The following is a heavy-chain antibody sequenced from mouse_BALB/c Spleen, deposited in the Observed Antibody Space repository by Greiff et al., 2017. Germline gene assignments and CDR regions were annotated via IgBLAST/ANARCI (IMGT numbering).Heavy chain of an antibody. CDR1: GYSFTSYW. CDR2: IYPGNSDT. CDR3: TRSSYGSAFYAMDD. D-gene: IGHD1-1*01. J-gene: IGHJ4*01. Sequence: VQLKESGTVLARPGASVKMSCKASGYSFTSYWMHWVKQRPGQGLEWIGAIYPGNSDTSYNQKFKGKAKLTAVTSASTAYMELSSLTNEDSAVYYCTRSSYGSAFYAMDDWGQGTSVTVSS. V-gene: IGHV1-5*01.